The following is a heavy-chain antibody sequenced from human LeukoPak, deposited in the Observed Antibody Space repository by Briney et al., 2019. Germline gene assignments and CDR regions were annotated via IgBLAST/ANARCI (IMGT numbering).Heavy chain of an antibody. CDR2: ISYDGRNK. CDR3: ARDVSHYDRSGYSLDY. V-gene: IGHV3-30*04. Sequence: GRSLRLSCAASGFIFSTYAIHWVRQAPGKGLEWVAVISYDGRNKYYADSVKGRFSISRDNPKNTLSLQMNSLRPEDTALYYCARDVSHYDRSGYSLDYWGQGTLVTVSS. D-gene: IGHD3-22*01. CDR1: GFIFSTYA. J-gene: IGHJ4*02.